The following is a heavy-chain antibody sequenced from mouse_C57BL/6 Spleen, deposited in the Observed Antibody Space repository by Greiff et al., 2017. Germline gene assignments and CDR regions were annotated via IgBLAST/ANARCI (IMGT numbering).Heavy chain of an antibody. CDR2: IDPSDSET. V-gene: IGHV1-52*01. D-gene: IGHD1-1*01. CDR1: GYTFTSYW. Sequence: QVQLQQPGAELVRPGSSVKLSCKASGYTFTSYWMHWVKQRPIQGLEWIGNIDPSDSETHYNQKFKDKATLTVDKSSSTAYMQHSSLTSEDSAVYYCERDYYGSHFDYWGQGTPLTVSS. J-gene: IGHJ2*01. CDR3: ERDYYGSHFDY.